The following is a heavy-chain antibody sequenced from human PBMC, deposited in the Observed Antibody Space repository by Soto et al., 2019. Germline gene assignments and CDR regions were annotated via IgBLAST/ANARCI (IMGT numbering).Heavy chain of an antibody. CDR1: GLTFSSYG. Sequence: QVQLVESGGGVVQPGRYLRLSCAASGLTFSSYGMHWARQAPGEGLEWVAVISYDGNRKYYADSVKGRFTISRDFSKNTVDLHMNSLRVEDTAVYFCARKGYGGRWSLDYWGQGILVTVSS. V-gene: IGHV3-30*03. D-gene: IGHD2-15*01. J-gene: IGHJ4*02. CDR3: ARKGYGGRWSLDY. CDR2: ISYDGNRK.